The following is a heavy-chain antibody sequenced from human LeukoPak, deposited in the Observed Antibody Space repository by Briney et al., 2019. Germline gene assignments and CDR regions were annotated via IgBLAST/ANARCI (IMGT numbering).Heavy chain of an antibody. Sequence: PSETLSLTCTVSGDSIGNYYWSWIRQPAGKGLEWIGRIYPSGSTDYIPSLKSRVTVSIDTSKNQVSLKLNSVTASDTAVYYCARAPPYYFDSSGYYDDWYFDLWGRGTLVTVSS. CDR3: ARAPPYYFDSSGYYDDWYFDL. CDR1: GDSIGNYY. CDR2: IYPSGST. V-gene: IGHV4-4*07. J-gene: IGHJ2*01. D-gene: IGHD3-22*01.